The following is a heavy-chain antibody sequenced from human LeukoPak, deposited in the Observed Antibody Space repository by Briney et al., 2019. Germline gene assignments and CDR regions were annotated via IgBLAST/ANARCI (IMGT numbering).Heavy chain of an antibody. V-gene: IGHV3-66*01. Sequence: GGSLRLSCAASGFTVSNNHMRGVGPAPGKGLEWVALIYSGGATFYADALKGRFTISGDGSKNTLYLQMTSLRAEDTAVYYCARDPPAVAANTYGWGQGTLVTVSS. CDR1: GFTVSNNH. CDR2: IYSGGAT. D-gene: IGHD6-6*01. CDR3: ARDPPAVAANTYG. J-gene: IGHJ4*02.